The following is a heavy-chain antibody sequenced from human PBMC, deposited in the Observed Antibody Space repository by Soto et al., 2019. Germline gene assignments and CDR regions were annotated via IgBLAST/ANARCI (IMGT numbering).Heavy chain of an antibody. V-gene: IGHV4-30-2*01. J-gene: IGHJ4*01. D-gene: IGHD5-12*01. CDR3: AAGGGLPRYY. Sequence: QLQLQEPGSGLVKPSQTLSLTCAVSGGSISSGGYSWSWIRQPPGKGLEWIGYIYHSGSTYYNPSLKGRVTLSVDRSKHQFSLKLSSVTAADTAVYYCAAGGGLPRYYWGQGTLVTVSS. CDR2: IYHSGST. CDR1: GGSISSGGYS.